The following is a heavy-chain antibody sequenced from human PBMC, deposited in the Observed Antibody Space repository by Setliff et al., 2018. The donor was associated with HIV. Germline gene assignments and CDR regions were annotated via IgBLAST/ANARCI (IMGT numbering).Heavy chain of an antibody. D-gene: IGHD6-25*01. CDR1: GGSVSSGSYY. J-gene: IGHJ4*02. CDR3: ARYSPRGYTLTGPY. Sequence: PSETLSLTCTVSGGSVSSGSYYWSWIRQPPGKGLEWIGYIYYSGSTTHNPSLKSRVTISLDTSKNQFSLKLTSVAAADTAVYYCARYSPRGYTLTGPYWGQGTLVTVSS. CDR2: IYYSGST. V-gene: IGHV4-61*01.